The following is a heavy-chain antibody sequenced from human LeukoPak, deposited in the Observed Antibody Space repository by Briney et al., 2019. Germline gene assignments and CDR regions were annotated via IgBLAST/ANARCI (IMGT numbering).Heavy chain of an antibody. Sequence: GGSLRLSCAASGFTFSSYWMSWVRQAPGKGLEWVANIKQDGSEKYYVDSVKGRFTISRDNAKNSLYLQMNSLRAEDTAVYYCAREYSSSQPIPFDIWGQGTMVTVSS. V-gene: IGHV3-7*01. J-gene: IGHJ3*02. CDR2: IKQDGSEK. CDR1: GFTFSSYW. D-gene: IGHD6-6*01. CDR3: AREYSSSQPIPFDI.